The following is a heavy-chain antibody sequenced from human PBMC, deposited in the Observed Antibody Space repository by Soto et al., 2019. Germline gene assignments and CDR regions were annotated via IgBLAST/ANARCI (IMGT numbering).Heavy chain of an antibody. V-gene: IGHV4-38-2*01. J-gene: IGHJ4*02. CDR3: ARVRWLSEYDILTGYYIFDQ. Sequence: SETLSLTCGVSGFSIQTSYFWGWLRQPPGRGLEWIGLISHSGRAISHASFASRATISLDTTNNAFSLTLKSVTAADTAVYYGARVRWLSEYDILTGYYIFDQWGRGTLVTVSS. CDR2: ISHSGRA. CDR1: GFSIQTSYF. D-gene: IGHD3-9*01.